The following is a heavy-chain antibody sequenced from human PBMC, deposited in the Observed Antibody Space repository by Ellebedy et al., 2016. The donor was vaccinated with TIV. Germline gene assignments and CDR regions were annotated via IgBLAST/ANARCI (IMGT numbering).Heavy chain of an antibody. D-gene: IGHD2-2*01. CDR3: GRDDVTVTAALFYFHY. V-gene: IGHV1-46*01. Sequence: AASVKVSCKASGYTFTSYAISWVRQAPGQGLEWMGRINPSDGRRSYAQKFQGRVTMTRDTSTSTVYMELSSLTSDDTAVYYCGRDDVTVTAALFYFHYWGQGTLVSVSS. J-gene: IGHJ4*02. CDR2: INPSDGRR. CDR1: GYTFTSYA.